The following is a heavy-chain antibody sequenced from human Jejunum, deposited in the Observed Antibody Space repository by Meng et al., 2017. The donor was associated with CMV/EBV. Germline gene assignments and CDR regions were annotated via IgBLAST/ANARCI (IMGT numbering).Heavy chain of an antibody. CDR3: ARGDYYDSSGLDY. CDR1: GYTFTSYA. J-gene: IGHJ4*02. Sequence: QVQSGQTWYDVKKPGASMKVSCKASGYTFTSYAMNWVRQAPGQGLEWMGWINTNTGNPTYAQGFTGRFVFSLDTSVSTAYLQISSLKAEDTAVYYCARGDYYDSSGLDYWGQGTLVTVSS. V-gene: IGHV7-4-1*02. D-gene: IGHD3-22*01. CDR2: INTNTGNP.